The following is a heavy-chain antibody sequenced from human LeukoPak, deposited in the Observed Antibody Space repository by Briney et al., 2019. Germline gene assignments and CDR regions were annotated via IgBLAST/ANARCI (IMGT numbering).Heavy chain of an antibody. CDR2: IYYSGST. CDR1: GGSISSYY. V-gene: IGHV4-59*01. D-gene: IGHD2-15*01. J-gene: IGHJ1*01. CDR3: AQQVGYCSSGSCYFTY. Sequence: SETLSLTCTVSGGSISSYYWSWIRQPPGKGLEWIGYIYYSGSTNYNPSLKSRVTISVDTSKNQFSLKLSSVTAADTAVYYCAQQVGYCSSGSCYFTYWGQGTLVTVSS.